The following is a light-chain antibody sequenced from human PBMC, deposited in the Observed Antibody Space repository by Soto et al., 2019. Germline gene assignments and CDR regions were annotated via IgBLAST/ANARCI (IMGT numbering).Light chain of an antibody. Sequence: QSVLTQPPSVSGAPGQRVTISCTGSSSNIGTGYDVHWYQQLPGTAPNLLIYGNSNRPSGVPDRFSGSKSGTSASLAITGLQAEDEADYYCQSFDSSRFYVFXTGTKVTVL. V-gene: IGLV1-40*01. J-gene: IGLJ1*01. CDR1: SSNIGTGYD. CDR3: QSFDSSRFYV. CDR2: GNS.